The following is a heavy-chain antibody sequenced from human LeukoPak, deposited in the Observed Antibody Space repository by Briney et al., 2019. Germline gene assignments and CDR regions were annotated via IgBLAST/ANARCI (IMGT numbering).Heavy chain of an antibody. CDR2: INWNGGST. CDR1: GFTFDDYG. Sequence: GGSLRLSCAASGFTFDDYGMSWVRQTPGKGLEWVSGINWNGGSTGYADSVKGRFTISRGNTKKYLYLQMNSLRAEDTALYYCTNVAGAFEIWGQGTMVTVSS. D-gene: IGHD2-21*01. V-gene: IGHV3-20*04. CDR3: TNVAGAFEI. J-gene: IGHJ3*02.